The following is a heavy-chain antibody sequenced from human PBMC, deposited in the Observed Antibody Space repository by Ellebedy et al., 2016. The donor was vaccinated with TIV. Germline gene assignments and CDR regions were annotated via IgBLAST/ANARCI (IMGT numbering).Heavy chain of an antibody. Sequence: ASVKVSCXASGYTFTSYYMHWVRQAPGQGLEWMGIINPSGNSTSYIQKFQGRVTMTWDTSTSTARMELSSLTSEDTAIYYCAVSAFDYWGQGTLVAVSS. V-gene: IGHV1-46*01. CDR2: INPSGNST. J-gene: IGHJ4*02. CDR3: AVSAFDY. D-gene: IGHD6-19*01. CDR1: GYTFTSYY.